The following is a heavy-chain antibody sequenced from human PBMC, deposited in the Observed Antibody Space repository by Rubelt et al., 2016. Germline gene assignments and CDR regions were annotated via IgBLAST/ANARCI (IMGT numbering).Heavy chain of an antibody. J-gene: IGHJ5*02. CDR2: IYHSGTT. D-gene: IGHD6-13*01. CDR3: ARRIAVAGGWFDP. Sequence: AVSGGSISSSNWWSWVRQPPGKGLEWIGEIYHSGTTNYNPSLKSRVTLSVDTSKNQFSLKLTSVTAADTAVYYCARRIAVAGGWFDPWGQGTLVTVSS. V-gene: IGHV4-4*02. CDR1: GGSISSSNW.